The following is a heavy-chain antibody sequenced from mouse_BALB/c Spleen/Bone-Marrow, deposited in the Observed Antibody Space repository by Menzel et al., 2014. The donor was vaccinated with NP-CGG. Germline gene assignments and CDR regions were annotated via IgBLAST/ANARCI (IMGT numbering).Heavy chain of an antibody. CDR3: ARDLYYYGFDY. D-gene: IGHD1-1*01. J-gene: IGHJ2*01. V-gene: IGHV2-6-7*01. CDR2: IWGDGST. CDR1: GFSLTDYG. Sequence: VQLVESGPGLVSPSQSLSITCTVSGFSLTDYGVNWVRQPPGKNLEWLGMIWGDGSTDYNSALKSRLSISRDNSQSQVFLKMNCLETDDTARYYCARDLYYYGFDYWGQGTTLTVSS.